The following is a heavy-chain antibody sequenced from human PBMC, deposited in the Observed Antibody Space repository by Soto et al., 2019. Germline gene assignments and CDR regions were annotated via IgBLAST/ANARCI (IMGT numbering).Heavy chain of an antibody. CDR3: ARGSAVLAARYFDY. CDR1: GGTFSNYA. V-gene: IGHV1-69*06. J-gene: IGHJ4*02. Sequence: QVQLVQSGAEVKKPGSSVKVSCRASGGTFSNYAINWVRQAPGQGLEWMGRIIPIFDTANYPQKFQGRLTISADKSTTTAYKELSSLTSDDTAVYFCARGSAVLAARYFDYWGQGTLVTVSS. CDR2: IIPIFDTA. D-gene: IGHD6-6*01.